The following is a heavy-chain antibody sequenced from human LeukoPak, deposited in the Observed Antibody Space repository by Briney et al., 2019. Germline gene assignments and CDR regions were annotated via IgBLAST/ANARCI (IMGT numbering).Heavy chain of an antibody. CDR3: ARDLITMVRGVLSDY. J-gene: IGHJ4*02. D-gene: IGHD3-10*01. Sequence: GASVKVSCKASGGTFSSYGISWVRQAPGQGLEWMGWISAYNGNTNYAQKLQGRVTMTTDTSTSTAYMELRSLRSDDTAVYYCARDLITMVRGVLSDYWGQGTLVTVSS. CDR2: ISAYNGNT. CDR1: GGTFSSYG. V-gene: IGHV1-18*01.